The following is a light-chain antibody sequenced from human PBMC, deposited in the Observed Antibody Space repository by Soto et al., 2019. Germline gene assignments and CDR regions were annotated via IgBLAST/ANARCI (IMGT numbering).Light chain of an antibody. Sequence: QTVVTQPPSVSAAPGQMVTISCSGSSSNIGSNYVSWYQQLPGTAPKLLIYENNKRPSGIPDRFSGSTSGTSATLGITGLQTGDEADYYCGTWDSSLSPGGVFGGGTKVTVL. CDR1: SSNIGSNY. V-gene: IGLV1-51*02. J-gene: IGLJ3*02. CDR2: ENN. CDR3: GTWDSSLSPGGV.